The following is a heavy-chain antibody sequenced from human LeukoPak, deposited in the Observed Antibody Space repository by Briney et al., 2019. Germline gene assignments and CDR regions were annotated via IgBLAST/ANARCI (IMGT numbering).Heavy chain of an antibody. J-gene: IGHJ3*02. V-gene: IGHV4-30-4*01. CDR2: IYYSGST. Sequence: SETLSLTCTVSGGSISNYYWSCIRQRPGDGLYCIGYIYYSGSTYYTPSLKSRVTISGDTSKNQFSLKLSSVTAADTAVYYCARAFMVRGVGGFDIWGQGTMVTVSS. CDR3: ARAFMVRGVGGFDI. D-gene: IGHD3-10*01. CDR1: GGSISNYY.